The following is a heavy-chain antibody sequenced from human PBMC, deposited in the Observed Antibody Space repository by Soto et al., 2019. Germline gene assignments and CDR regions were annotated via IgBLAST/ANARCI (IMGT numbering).Heavy chain of an antibody. CDR1: GYTFTSYC. Sequence: GASVKVSCKASGYTFTSYCISWVRQAPGQGLEWMGWISAYNGNTNYAQKLQGRVTMTTDTSTSTAYMELRSLRSDDTAVYYCARNLEFSSWPDAFDIWGQGIMVTGSS. CDR2: ISAYNGNT. J-gene: IGHJ3*02. V-gene: IGHV1-18*01. CDR3: ARNLEFSSWPDAFDI. D-gene: IGHD6-13*01.